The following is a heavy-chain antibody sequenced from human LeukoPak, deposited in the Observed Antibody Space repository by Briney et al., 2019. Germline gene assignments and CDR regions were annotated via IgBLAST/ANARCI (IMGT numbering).Heavy chain of an antibody. D-gene: IGHD4-17*01. J-gene: IGHJ6*02. Sequence: ASVKVSCKASGYTFTSYDINWVRQATGQGLEWMGWMNPNSGNTNYAQKLQGRVTMTTDTSTSTAYMELRSLRSDDTAVYYCARGGYGDPYGMDVWGQGTTVTVSS. CDR3: ARGGYGDPYGMDV. CDR2: MNPNSGNT. CDR1: GYTFTSYD. V-gene: IGHV1-18*01.